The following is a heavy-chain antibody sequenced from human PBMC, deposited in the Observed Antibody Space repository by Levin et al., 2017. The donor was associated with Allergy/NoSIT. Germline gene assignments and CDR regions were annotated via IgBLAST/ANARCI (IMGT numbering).Heavy chain of an antibody. CDR3: ARDGDRKGSWPDDACEF. J-gene: IGHJ3*01. D-gene: IGHD6-13*01. CDR2: IIPMFGKA. Sequence: ASVKVSCKAFGGTLSNNAISWVRQAPGQGLEWMGGIIPMFGKATYAQQFQGRVTITADKSTSTAYMQLSGLRSEDTAVYFCARDGDRKGSWPDDACEFWGQGTVVAVSS. V-gene: IGHV1-69*06. CDR1: GGTLSNNA.